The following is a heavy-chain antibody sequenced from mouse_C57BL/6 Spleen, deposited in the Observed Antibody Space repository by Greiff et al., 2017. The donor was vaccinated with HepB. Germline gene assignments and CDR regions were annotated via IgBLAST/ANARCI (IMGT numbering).Heavy chain of an antibody. V-gene: IGHV5-6*01. CDR2: ISSGGSYT. Sequence: EVKLLESGGDLVKPGGSLKLSCAASGFTFSSYGMSWVRQTPDKRLEWVATISSGGSYTYYPDSVKGRFTISRDNAKNTLYLQMSSLKSEDTAMYYCARPLPWFAYWGQGTLVTVSA. CDR1: GFTFSSYG. CDR3: ARPLPWFAY. J-gene: IGHJ3*01.